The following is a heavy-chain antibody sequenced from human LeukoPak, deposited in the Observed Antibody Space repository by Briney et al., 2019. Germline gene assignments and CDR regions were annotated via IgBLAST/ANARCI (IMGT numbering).Heavy chain of an antibody. CDR3: ARALGYCSGGSCYGYFDY. CDR1: GYSISSGYY. D-gene: IGHD2-15*01. CDR2: IYHSGST. J-gene: IGHJ4*02. Sequence: PSETLSLTCTVSGYSISSGYYWGWIRQPPGKGLEWIGSIYHSGSTYYNPSLKSRVTISVDTSKNQFSLKLSSVTAADTAVYYCARALGYCSGGSCYGYFDYWGQGTLVTVSS. V-gene: IGHV4-38-2*02.